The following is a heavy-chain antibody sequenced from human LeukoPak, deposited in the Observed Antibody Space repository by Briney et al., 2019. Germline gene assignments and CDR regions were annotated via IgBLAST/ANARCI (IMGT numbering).Heavy chain of an antibody. V-gene: IGHV3-7*03. D-gene: IGHD6-13*01. CDR1: GFTFSSYW. CDR2: IKQDGSEK. Sequence: GGSLRLSCAASGFTFSSYWMSWVRQAPGKGLEWVANIKQDGSEKYYVGSVKGRFTISRDNAKNSLYLQMNSLRAEDTAVYYCARVAAAGPTRIFDYWGQGTLVTVSS. J-gene: IGHJ4*02. CDR3: ARVAAAGPTRIFDY.